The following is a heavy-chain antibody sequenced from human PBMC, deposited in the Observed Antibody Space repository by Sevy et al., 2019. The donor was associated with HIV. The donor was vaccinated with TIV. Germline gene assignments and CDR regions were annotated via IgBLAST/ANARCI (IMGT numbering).Heavy chain of an antibody. Sequence: GGSLRLSCAASGFTFSSYSMNRVRQAPGKGLEWVSSISSRSSYIYYADSVKGRFTISRDNAKNSLYLQMNSLRAEDTAVYYCARDYGGIRHFQYWGQGTLVTVSS. J-gene: IGHJ1*01. CDR3: ARDYGGIRHFQY. CDR1: GFTFSSYS. CDR2: ISSRSSYI. V-gene: IGHV3-21*01. D-gene: IGHD4-17*01.